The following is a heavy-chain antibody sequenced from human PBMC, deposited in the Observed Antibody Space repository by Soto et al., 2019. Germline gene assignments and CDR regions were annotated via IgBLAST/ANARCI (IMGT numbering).Heavy chain of an antibody. CDR2: ISTYNGNT. CDR3: XXXXXXXXXXDY. CDR1: GYTFTSYG. Sequence: QVQLVQSGAEVKKPGASVKVSCKASGYTFTSYGISWVRQAPGQGLEWMGWISTYNGNTKYAQKLQGRVTMTTDTSTXXAYXXXXXXXXXXXXXXXXXXXXXXXXXXDYXGQGTLVTVSS. J-gene: IGHJ4*02. V-gene: IGHV1-18*01.